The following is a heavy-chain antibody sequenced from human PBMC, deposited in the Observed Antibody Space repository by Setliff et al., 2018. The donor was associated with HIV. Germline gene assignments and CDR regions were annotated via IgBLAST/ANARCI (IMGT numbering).Heavy chain of an antibody. Sequence: PSETLSLTCTVYGGSFSGYYWNWVRQPPGEGLEWIGEINHNENSNCSPSLKSRVTISVDTSKNQFSLKLSSVTAADTAVYYCARAFANSGAYRGYWYFDLWGRGTLVTVSS. CDR1: GGSFSGYY. J-gene: IGHJ2*01. CDR2: INHNENS. D-gene: IGHD1-26*01. CDR3: ARAFANSGAYRGYWYFDL. V-gene: IGHV4-34*01.